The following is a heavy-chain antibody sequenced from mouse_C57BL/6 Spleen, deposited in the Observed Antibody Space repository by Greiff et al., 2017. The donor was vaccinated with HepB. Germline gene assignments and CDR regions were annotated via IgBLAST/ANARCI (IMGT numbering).Heavy chain of an antibody. Sequence: EVQLQQSGPVLVKPGASVKMSCKASGYTFTDYYMNWVKQSHGKSLEWIGVINPYNGGTSYNQKFKGKATLTVDKSSSTAYMELNSLTSEDSAVYYCARGAYGSLDYWGQGTTLTVSS. CDR1: GYTFTDYY. CDR2: INPYNGGT. CDR3: ARGAYGSLDY. V-gene: IGHV1-19*01. D-gene: IGHD1-1*01. J-gene: IGHJ2*01.